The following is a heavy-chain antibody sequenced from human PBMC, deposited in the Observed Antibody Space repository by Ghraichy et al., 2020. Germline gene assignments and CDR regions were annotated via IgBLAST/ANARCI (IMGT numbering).Heavy chain of an antibody. V-gene: IGHV1-24*01. J-gene: IGHJ4*02. CDR2: FDPEDGET. D-gene: IGHD3-9*01. Sequence: ASVKVSCKVSGYTLTELSMHWVRQAPGKGLEWMGGFDPEDGETIYAQKFQGRVTMTEDTSTDTAYMELSSLRSEDTAVYYCATSRPLAYYDILTGYPALAYWGQGTLVTVSS. CDR1: GYTLTELS. CDR3: ATSRPLAYYDILTGYPALAY.